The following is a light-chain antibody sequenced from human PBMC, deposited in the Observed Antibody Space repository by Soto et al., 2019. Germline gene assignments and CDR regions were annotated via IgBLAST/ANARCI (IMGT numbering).Light chain of an antibody. J-gene: IGKJ1*01. CDR3: QQTGSSPQT. V-gene: IGKV3-15*01. CDR1: QSVRSN. Sequence: DIQMTQSPASLPASAGDRATVTCRASQSVRSNLTWYQHKPGPAPRLLILGASPWPTGIPVRFSGSGSGTNFTLTISNLPREDFAAYYCQQTGSSPQTFGRGTKVDIK. CDR2: GAS.